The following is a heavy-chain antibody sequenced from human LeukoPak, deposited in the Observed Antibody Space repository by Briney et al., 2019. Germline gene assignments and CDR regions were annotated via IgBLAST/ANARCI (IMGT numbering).Heavy chain of an antibody. V-gene: IGHV3-23*01. Sequence: GGSLRLSCAASGFTFSTYAMTCVRQGPGKGLEWVSSISGSGGGTDYADSVKGRFTISRDNSNNRLYLQMNSLRGEDTAVYYCAKGSSSWFNWFESWGQEPWSPSPQ. CDR2: ISGSGGGT. CDR1: GFTFSTYA. CDR3: AKGSSSWFNWFES. D-gene: IGHD6-19*01. J-gene: IGHJ5*01.